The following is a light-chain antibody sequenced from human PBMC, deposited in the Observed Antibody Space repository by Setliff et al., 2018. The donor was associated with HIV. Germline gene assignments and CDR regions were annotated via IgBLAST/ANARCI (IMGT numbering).Light chain of an antibody. V-gene: IGLV2-14*03. CDR2: DVS. Sequence: QSVLTQPPSASGSPGQSVTISCTGTSSDVGAYNYVSWYQQHPGKAPKLMIYDVSTRPSGVSNRFSGSKSGNTASLTISGLQTEDEADYYCSSYTSSSTDVFGTGTK. CDR3: SSYTSSSTDV. J-gene: IGLJ1*01. CDR1: SSDVGAYNY.